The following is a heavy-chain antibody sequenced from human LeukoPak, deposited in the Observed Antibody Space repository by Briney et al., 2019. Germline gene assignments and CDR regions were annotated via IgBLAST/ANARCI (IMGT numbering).Heavy chain of an antibody. V-gene: IGHV3-9*01. CDR3: AGGPYYYYYMDV. CDR2: ISWNSGSI. D-gene: IGHD3-10*01. Sequence: GGSLRLSCAASGFTFDDYAMHWVRHAPGKGLEWVSGISWNSGSIGYADSVKGRFTISRDNAKNSLYLQMNSLRAEDTALYYCAGGPYYYYYMDVWGKGTTVTVSS. J-gene: IGHJ6*03. CDR1: GFTFDDYA.